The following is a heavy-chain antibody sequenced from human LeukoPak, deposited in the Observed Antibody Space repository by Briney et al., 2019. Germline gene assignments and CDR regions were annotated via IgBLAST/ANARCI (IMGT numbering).Heavy chain of an antibody. D-gene: IGHD5-18*01. CDR3: AREIANTAMVTPLEDYYYMDV. CDR2: IYTSGST. CDR1: GGSISSGSYY. J-gene: IGHJ6*03. V-gene: IGHV4-61*02. Sequence: TTSQTLSLTCTVSGGSISSGSYYWSWIRQPAGKGLEWIGRIYTSGSTNYNPSLKSRVTISVDTSKNQFSLKLSSVTAADTAVYYCAREIANTAMVTPLEDYYYMDVWGKGTTVTVSS.